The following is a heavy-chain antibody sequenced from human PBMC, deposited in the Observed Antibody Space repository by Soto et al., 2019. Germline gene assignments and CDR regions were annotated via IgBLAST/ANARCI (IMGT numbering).Heavy chain of an antibody. J-gene: IGHJ4*02. CDR3: ARDRGSGSYYLGPYFFDY. CDR1: CSTFTYYG. V-gene: IGHV1-18*01. CDR2: ITPYTGNT. D-gene: IGHD1-26*01. Sequence: ASVQVSCKTSCSTFTYYGFIWVLQAHGQGLEWMGWITPYTGNTNFAQKFQGRVTMATDRFTRTAYMDLRSLTSDDTAVYYCARDRGSGSYYLGPYFFDYWGQGTLVTVSS.